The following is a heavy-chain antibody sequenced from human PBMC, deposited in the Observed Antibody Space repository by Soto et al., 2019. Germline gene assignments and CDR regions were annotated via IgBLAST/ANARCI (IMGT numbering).Heavy chain of an antibody. Sequence: PSETLSLTCPASGDSISSRGFYWNWIRHLPGKGLEWIGYISYSGATYHNPSLKSRLTISMDTSNNHFSLNLTSVTAADTAVYYCARQSTMTGNYYFDYWGPGTLVTVSS. CDR3: ARQSTMTGNYYFDY. CDR1: GDSISSRGFY. CDR2: ISYSGAT. V-gene: IGHV4-31*03. D-gene: IGHD3-9*01. J-gene: IGHJ4*02.